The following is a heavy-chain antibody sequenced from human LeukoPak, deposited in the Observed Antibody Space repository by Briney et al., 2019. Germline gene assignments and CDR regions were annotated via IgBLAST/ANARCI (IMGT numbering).Heavy chain of an antibody. CDR3: AREGHGSGSYYGDAFDI. J-gene: IGHJ3*02. Sequence: GGSLRLSCAASGFTFSSYAMHWVRQAPGKGLEWVAVISYDGSNKYYADSVKGRFTISRDNSKNTLYLQMNSLRAEDTAVYYCAREGHGSGSYYGDAFDIWGQGTMVTVSS. CDR2: ISYDGSNK. V-gene: IGHV3-30-3*01. CDR1: GFTFSSYA. D-gene: IGHD3-10*01.